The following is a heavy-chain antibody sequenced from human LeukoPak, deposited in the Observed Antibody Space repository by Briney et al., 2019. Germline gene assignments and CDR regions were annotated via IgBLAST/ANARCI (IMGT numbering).Heavy chain of an antibody. CDR1: GYTLTELS. J-gene: IGHJ4*02. CDR2: FDPEDGET. D-gene: IGHD3-10*01. CDR3: ATEGVLWFGDSFAY. Sequence: GASVKVSCKASGYTLTELSMHWVRQAPGKGLEWMGGFDPEDGETIYAQKFQGRVTMTEDTSTDTAYMELSSLRSEDTAVYYCATEGVLWFGDSFAYWGQGTLVTVSS. V-gene: IGHV1-24*01.